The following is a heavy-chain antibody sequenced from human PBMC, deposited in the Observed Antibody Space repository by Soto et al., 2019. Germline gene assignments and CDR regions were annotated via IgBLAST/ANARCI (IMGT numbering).Heavy chain of an antibody. Sequence: QVQLQESGPGLVKPSGTLSLTCAVSGDSISSSNWWSWVRQPPGKGLDWIGEIHHSGSTNYNPSLKSRVTISVDKSKNQFSLKLSSATAADTAVYYCARDVGYYYDDSPAGHFDYWGQGTLVTVSS. V-gene: IGHV4-4*02. CDR3: ARDVGYYYDDSPAGHFDY. D-gene: IGHD3-22*01. J-gene: IGHJ4*02. CDR1: GDSISSSNW. CDR2: IHHSGST.